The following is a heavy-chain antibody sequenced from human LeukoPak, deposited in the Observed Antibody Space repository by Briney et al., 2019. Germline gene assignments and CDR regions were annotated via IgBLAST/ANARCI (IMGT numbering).Heavy chain of an antibody. CDR1: GFTFSSYW. CDR3: ARATPTRYFDY. D-gene: IGHD2-2*01. V-gene: IGHV3-74*01. Sequence: GGSLRLPCAASGFTFSSYWMHWVRQAPGKGLVWVSRINSDGSSTSYADSVKGRFTISRDNSKNTLYLQMNSLRAEDTAVYYCARATPTRYFDYWGQGTLVTVSS. CDR2: INSDGSST. J-gene: IGHJ4*02.